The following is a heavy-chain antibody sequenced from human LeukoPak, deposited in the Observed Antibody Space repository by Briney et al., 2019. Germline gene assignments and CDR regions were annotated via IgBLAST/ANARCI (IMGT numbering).Heavy chain of an antibody. D-gene: IGHD4-23*01. CDR2: IYTSGST. CDR3: ARDPGNPTRFSYSFDS. CDR1: GGSISSGSYY. J-gene: IGHJ4*02. V-gene: IGHV4-61*02. Sequence: PSETLSLTCTVSGGSISSGSYYWNWIRQPAGKGLEWIGRIYTSGSTNYNPSLKSRVTISVDTSKNQFSLKLSSVTAADTAVYFCARDPGNPTRFSYSFDSWGQGALVTVSS.